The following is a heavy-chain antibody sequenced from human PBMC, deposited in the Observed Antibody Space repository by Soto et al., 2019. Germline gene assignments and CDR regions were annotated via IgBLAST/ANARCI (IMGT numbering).Heavy chain of an antibody. J-gene: IGHJ5*02. V-gene: IGHV4-39*01. D-gene: IGHD1-20*01. CDR3: ASRTEGITGTWPPPGDNWFDP. CDR2: IYYSGST. CDR1: GGSISSSSYY. Sequence: QLQLQESGPGLVKPSETLSLTCTVSGGSISSSSYYWGWIRQPPGKGLEWIGSIYYSGSTYYNPSLKSRVTISVDTSKNQFSLKLSSVTAADTAVYYCASRTEGITGTWPPPGDNWFDPWGQGTLVTVSS.